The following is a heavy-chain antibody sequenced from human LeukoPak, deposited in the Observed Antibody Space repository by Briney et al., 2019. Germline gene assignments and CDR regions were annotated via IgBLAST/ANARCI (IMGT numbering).Heavy chain of an antibody. D-gene: IGHD3-3*01. CDR1: GFTFSSYA. Sequence: GGSLRLSCAASGFTFSSYAMSWVGQAPGKGLGWVSVFSGSGGSTYYADSVKGRFTISRDNSKNTLYLQMNSLRAEDTAVYYCAKLTYYDFWSGPHYFDYWGQGTLVTVSS. V-gene: IGHV3-23*01. CDR3: AKLTYYDFWSGPHYFDY. J-gene: IGHJ4*02. CDR2: FSGSGGST.